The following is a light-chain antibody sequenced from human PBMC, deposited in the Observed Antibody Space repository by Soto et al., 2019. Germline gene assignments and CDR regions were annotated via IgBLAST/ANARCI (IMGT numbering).Light chain of an antibody. CDR2: GNS. Sequence: QSVLTQPSSVSGAPGQRVTISCTGSSSNIGAGYDVHWYQQLPGTAPKLLIYGNSNRPSGVPDRFSGSKSGTSASLAITGLQAEDEADYYCQSYDSSLSGFYVFGTGTEVTVL. J-gene: IGLJ1*01. CDR3: QSYDSSLSGFYV. CDR1: SSNIGAGYD. V-gene: IGLV1-40*01.